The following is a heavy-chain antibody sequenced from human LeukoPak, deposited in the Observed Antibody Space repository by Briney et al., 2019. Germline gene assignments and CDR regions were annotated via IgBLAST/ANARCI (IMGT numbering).Heavy chain of an antibody. CDR1: GFSLSTSGMC. V-gene: IGHV2-70*11. D-gene: IGHD4-17*01. CDR3: ARAFPTVTTFDY. J-gene: IGHJ4*02. CDR2: IDWDDDK. Sequence: SGPTLVNPTQTLTLTCTFSGFSLSTSGMCVSWIRQPPGKALEWPARIDWDDDKYYNTSLKTRLTISKDTSKNQVVLTMTNMDPVDTATYYCARAFPTVTTFDYWGQGTLVTVSS.